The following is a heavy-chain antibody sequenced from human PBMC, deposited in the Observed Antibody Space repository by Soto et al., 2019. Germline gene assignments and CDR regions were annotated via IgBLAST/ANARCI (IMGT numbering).Heavy chain of an antibody. Sequence: SETLSLTCTVSGASISVHSYYWTWIRQPPGKGLEWIGSSYYSGTTYFNPSLKSRATISVDTSKNQFSLRLTSVTAADTAIYYCRRRYHLNDNYFDTWGPGALVTVSS. CDR2: SYYSGTT. D-gene: IGHD3-9*01. CDR1: GASISVHSYY. J-gene: IGHJ5*02. V-gene: IGHV4-39*01. CDR3: RRRYHLNDNYFDT.